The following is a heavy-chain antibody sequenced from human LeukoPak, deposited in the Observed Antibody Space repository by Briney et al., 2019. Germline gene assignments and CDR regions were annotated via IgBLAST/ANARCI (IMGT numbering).Heavy chain of an antibody. D-gene: IGHD3-10*01. CDR3: ARGYYYGSGSYYYLDY. V-gene: IGHV3-13*01. J-gene: IGHJ4*02. CDR1: GFTFSSYV. CDR2: IGTAGDT. Sequence: GGSLRLSCAASGFTFSSYVMHWVRQATGKGLEWVSAIGTAGDTYYPGSVKGRFTISRENAKNSLYLQMNSLRAGDTAVYYCARGYYYGSGSYYYLDYWGQGTLVTVSS.